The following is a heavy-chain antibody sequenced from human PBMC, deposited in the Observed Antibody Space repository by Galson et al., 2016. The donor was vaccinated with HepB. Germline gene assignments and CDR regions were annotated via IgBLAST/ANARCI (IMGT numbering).Heavy chain of an antibody. D-gene: IGHD4-23*01. CDR2: IKHDGSQK. V-gene: IGHV3-7*02. Sequence: YLKLAGAVTGFRFGDCWMSWVRQAPGKGLEWVANIKHDGSQKTYVDSVKGRFTISRDNAKNSLFLQLNSLRPEDTAVYFCVRNSAAVGPLGQGTLVPVSS. CDR1: GFRFGDCW. J-gene: IGHJ5*02. CDR3: VRNSAAVGP.